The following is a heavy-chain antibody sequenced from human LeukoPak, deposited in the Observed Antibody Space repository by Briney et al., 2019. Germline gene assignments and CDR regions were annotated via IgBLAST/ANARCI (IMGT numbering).Heavy chain of an antibody. V-gene: IGHV3-23*01. D-gene: IGHD6-19*01. CDR3: AKATWLVRRGSWARDFDY. J-gene: IGHJ4*02. CDR2: ISGGGGST. Sequence: GGSLRLSCAASGFTFSSYAMSWVRQAPGKGLEWVSAISGGGGSTYYADSVKGRFTISRDNSKNTLYLQMNSLRAEDTAVYYCAKATWLVRRGSWARDFDYWGQGTLVTVSS. CDR1: GFTFSSYA.